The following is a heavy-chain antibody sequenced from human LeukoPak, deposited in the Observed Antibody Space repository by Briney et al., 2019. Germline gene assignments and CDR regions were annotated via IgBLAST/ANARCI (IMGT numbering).Heavy chain of an antibody. CDR3: ARSSITIFGVVISIDY. CDR2: INPNSGGT. J-gene: IGHJ4*02. V-gene: IGHV1-2*02. CDR1: GYTFTGYY. Sequence: GASVKLSCKASGYTFTGYYMHCVRQAPGQGLEHMGWINPNSGGTNYAQKFQGRVTMTRDTSISTAYMELSRLRSDDTAVYYCARSSITIFGVVISIDYWGQGTLVTVSS. D-gene: IGHD3-3*01.